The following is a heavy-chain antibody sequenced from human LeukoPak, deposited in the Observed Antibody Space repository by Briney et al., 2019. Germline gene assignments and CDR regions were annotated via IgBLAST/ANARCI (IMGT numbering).Heavy chain of an antibody. CDR2: ISGGGGST. V-gene: IGHV3-23*01. J-gene: IGHJ6*03. D-gene: IGHD3-9*01. Sequence: PGGSLRLSCAASGFTFSSYAMSWVRQAPGKGLEWVSAISGGGGSTYYADSVKGRFTISRDNSKNTLYLQMNSLRAEDTAVYYCAKDGYPYFDWLLSHISYMDVWGKGTTVTISS. CDR3: AKDGYPYFDWLLSHISYMDV. CDR1: GFTFSSYA.